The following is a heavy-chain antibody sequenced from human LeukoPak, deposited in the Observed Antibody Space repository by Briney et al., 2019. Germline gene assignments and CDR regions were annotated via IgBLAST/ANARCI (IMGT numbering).Heavy chain of an antibody. CDR3: ARGGEMATISN. D-gene: IGHD5-24*01. CDR1: GFTFSRYA. V-gene: IGHV3-30-3*01. J-gene: IGHJ3*01. CDR2: ISYDGSNK. Sequence: GGPLRLSCAASGFTFSRYAMHWVRQAPGKGLEWVAVISYDGSNKYYADSVKGRFTISRDNSKNTLYLQMNSLRAEDTAVYYCARGGEMATISNWGQGTMVTVSS.